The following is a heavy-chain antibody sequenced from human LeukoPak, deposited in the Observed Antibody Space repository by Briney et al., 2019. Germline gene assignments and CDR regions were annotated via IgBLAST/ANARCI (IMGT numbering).Heavy chain of an antibody. CDR3: ARSGMQLWLPEN. Sequence: SETLSLTCTVSGGPISSGGYYWSWIRQHPGKGLEWIGYIYYSGSTYYNPSLKSRVTISVDTSKNQFSLKLSSVTAADTAVYYCARSGMQLWLPENWGQGTLVTVSS. CDR1: GGPISSGGYY. CDR2: IYYSGST. J-gene: IGHJ4*02. D-gene: IGHD5-18*01. V-gene: IGHV4-31*03.